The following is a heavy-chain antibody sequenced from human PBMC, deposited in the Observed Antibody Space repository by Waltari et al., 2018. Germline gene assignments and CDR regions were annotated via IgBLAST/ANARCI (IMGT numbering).Heavy chain of an antibody. CDR2: IRDDGSDQ. D-gene: IGHD2-2*01. CDR1: GFIFSNYD. CDR3: AKDLGIVPAIDC. Sequence: QVQSVESGGGVVQPGGSLRLSCEASGFIFSNYDIHWVRQSPGKGLESVAFIRDDGSDQKYADSVKGRFTISRDNAKSSLYLQMNNLRPEDTALYYCAKDLGIVPAIDCWGRGALVIVSS. V-gene: IGHV3-30*02. J-gene: IGHJ4*02.